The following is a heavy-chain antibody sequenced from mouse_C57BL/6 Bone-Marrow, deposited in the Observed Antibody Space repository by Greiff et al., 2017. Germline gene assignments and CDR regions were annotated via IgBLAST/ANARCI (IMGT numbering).Heavy chain of an antibody. CDR1: GYTFTSYW. CDR3: ARRAFVRYVDV. J-gene: IGHJ1*03. CDR2: IHPNSGST. Sequence: QVQLQQPGAELVKPGASVKLSCKASGYTFTSYWMHWVKQRPGQGLEWIGMIHPNSGSTNYNEKFKSKATLTVDKSSSTAYMQLSSLTSEDSAVYYCARRAFVRYVDVWGTGTTVTFSS. D-gene: IGHD3-1*01. V-gene: IGHV1-64*01.